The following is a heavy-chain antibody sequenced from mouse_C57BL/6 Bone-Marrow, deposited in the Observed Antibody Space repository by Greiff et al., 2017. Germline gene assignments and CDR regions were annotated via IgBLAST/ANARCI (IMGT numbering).Heavy chain of an antibody. CDR1: GFNIKDYY. CDR3: ARVWAICNYEYYAMDY. V-gene: IGHV14-2*01. J-gene: IGHJ4*01. CDR2: IDPEDGET. D-gene: IGHD2-1*01. Sequence: VQLQQSGAELVKPGASVKLSCTASGFNIKDYYMHWVKQRPEQGLEWIGRIDPEDGETKYAPKFQGKATITADTSSNTADLPLSSLTSEDTAVYYCARVWAICNYEYYAMDYWGQGTSVTVSS.